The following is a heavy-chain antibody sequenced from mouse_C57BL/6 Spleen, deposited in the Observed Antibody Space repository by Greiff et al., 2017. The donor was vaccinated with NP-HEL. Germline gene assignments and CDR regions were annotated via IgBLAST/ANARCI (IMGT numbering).Heavy chain of an antibody. CDR1: GYTFTSYW. V-gene: IGHV1-55*01. CDR3: ARSRGGDYVWYFDV. CDR2: IYPGSGST. J-gene: IGHJ1*03. Sequence: QVQLQQPGAELVKPGASVKMSCKASGYTFTSYWITWVKQRPGQGLEWIGDIYPGSGSTNYNEKFKSKATLTVDTSSSTAYMQLSSLTSEDSAVYYCARSRGGDYVWYFDVWGTGTTVTVSS. D-gene: IGHD1-1*01.